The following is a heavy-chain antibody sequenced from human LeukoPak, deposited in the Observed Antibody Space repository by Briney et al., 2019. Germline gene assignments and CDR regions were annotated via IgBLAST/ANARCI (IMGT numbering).Heavy chain of an antibody. CDR3: AREPRPDTAMVTPNGSY. CDR1: GFTFDDYA. V-gene: IGHV3-43*02. Sequence: GGSLRLSCAASGFTFDDYAMHWVRQAPGKGLEWVSLISGDGGSTYYADSVKGRFTISRDNSKNSLYLQMNSLRTEDTALYYYAREPRPDTAMVTPNGSYWGQGTLVTVSS. D-gene: IGHD5-18*01. J-gene: IGHJ4*02. CDR2: ISGDGGST.